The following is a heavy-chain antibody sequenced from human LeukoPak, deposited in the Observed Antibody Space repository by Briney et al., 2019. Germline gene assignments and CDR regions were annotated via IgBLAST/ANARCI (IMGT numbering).Heavy chain of an antibody. CDR2: INPNSGGT. J-gene: IGHJ3*02. D-gene: IGHD6-6*01. V-gene: IGHV1-2*02. CDR1: GYTFNGYY. Sequence: ASVQVPCKASGYTFNGYYMHWLRQAPGQGLEWMGWINPNSGGTNYAQKFQGRVTMTRDTSISTAYMELSRLRSDDTAVYYCARRFHSSSFFDAFDIWGQGTMVTVSS. CDR3: ARRFHSSSFFDAFDI.